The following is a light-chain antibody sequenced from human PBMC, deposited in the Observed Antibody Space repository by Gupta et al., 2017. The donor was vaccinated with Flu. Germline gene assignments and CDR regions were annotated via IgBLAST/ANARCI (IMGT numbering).Light chain of an antibody. J-gene: IGKJ2*03. CDR3: QQYTDYSPDG. Sequence: DIQLTQSPSTLAASVGDRVTITCRASKSMRTWLAWYQHKPGKAPNLLIYKASTLDSGVPSRFSGSGSGTEFTLNISSLQPDDFATYYCQQYTDYSPDGFGPGTKLEI. CDR2: KAS. CDR1: KSMRTW. V-gene: IGKV1-5*03.